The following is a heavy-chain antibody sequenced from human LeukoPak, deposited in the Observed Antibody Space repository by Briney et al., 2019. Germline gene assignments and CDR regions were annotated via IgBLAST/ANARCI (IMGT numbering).Heavy chain of an antibody. Sequence: PGGSLRLSCAASGFTFSSYGMHWVRQAPGKGLEWVAVISYDGSNKYYADSVKGRFTISRDNSKNTLYLQMNSLRTEDTAVYYCARSSEVRGVIITSGFDPWGQGTLVTVSS. CDR3: ARSSEVRGVIITSGFDP. CDR2: ISYDGSNK. CDR1: GFTFSSYG. J-gene: IGHJ5*02. V-gene: IGHV3-30*03. D-gene: IGHD3-10*01.